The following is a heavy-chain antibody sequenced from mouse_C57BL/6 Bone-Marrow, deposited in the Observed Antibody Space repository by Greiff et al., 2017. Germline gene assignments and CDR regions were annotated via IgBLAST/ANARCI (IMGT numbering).Heavy chain of an antibody. CDR2: IDPSDSYT. Sequence: QVQLQQPGAELVKPGASVKLSCKASGYTFTSYWMQWVKQRPGQGLEWIGEIDPSDSYTNYNQKFKGKATLPVDTSSSTAYMQLSSLTSEDSAVYYCARDDYARFAYWGQGTLVTVSA. J-gene: IGHJ3*01. CDR1: GYTFTSYW. V-gene: IGHV1-50*01. D-gene: IGHD2-4*01. CDR3: ARDDYARFAY.